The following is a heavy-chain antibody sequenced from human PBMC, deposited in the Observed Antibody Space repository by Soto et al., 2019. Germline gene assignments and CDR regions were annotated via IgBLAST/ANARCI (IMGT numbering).Heavy chain of an antibody. D-gene: IGHD2-2*01. CDR2: ISSSSSYI. Sequence: EVQLVESGGGLVKPGGSLRLSCAASGFTFSSYSMNWVRQAPGKGLEWVSSISSSSSYIYYADSVKGRFTISRDNAKNSLYLQRNSLRAEDTAVYYCARGGRVVVPAATFDYWGQGTLVTVSS. V-gene: IGHV3-21*01. CDR1: GFTFSSYS. J-gene: IGHJ4*02. CDR3: ARGGRVVVPAATFDY.